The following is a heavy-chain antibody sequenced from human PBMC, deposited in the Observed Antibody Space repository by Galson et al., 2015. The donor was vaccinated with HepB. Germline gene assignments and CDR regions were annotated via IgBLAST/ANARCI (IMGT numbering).Heavy chain of an antibody. J-gene: IGHJ4*02. V-gene: IGHV1-3*01. CDR2: INAGNGNT. D-gene: IGHD5-12*01. Sequence: SVKVSCKASGYTFTTYAINWLRQAPGQRLEWMGWINAGNGNTKYSQKFQGRVTITRDTSASTAYMELSSLRSEDTAVYYCARWKWLGWDYWGQGTLVTVSS. CDR3: ARWKWLGWDY. CDR1: GYTFTTYA.